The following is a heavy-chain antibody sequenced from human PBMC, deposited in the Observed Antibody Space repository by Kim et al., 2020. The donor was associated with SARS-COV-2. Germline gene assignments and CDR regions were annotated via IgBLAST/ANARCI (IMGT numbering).Heavy chain of an antibody. D-gene: IGHD2-15*01. CDR3: AREGYHSGGITSGGGYYGMDV. V-gene: IGHV2-70*01. J-gene: IGHJ6*02. CDR1: GFSLSTSGMC. CDR2: IDWDDDK. Sequence: SGPTLVNPTQTLTLTCTFSGFSLSTSGMCVSWIRQPPGKALEWLALIDWDDDKYYSTSLKTRLTISKDTSKNQVVLTMTNMDPVDTATYYCAREGYHSGGITSGGGYYGMDVWGQGTTVTVSS.